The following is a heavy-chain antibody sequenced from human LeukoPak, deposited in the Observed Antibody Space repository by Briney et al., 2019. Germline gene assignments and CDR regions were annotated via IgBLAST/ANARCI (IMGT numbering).Heavy chain of an antibody. J-gene: IGHJ3*02. V-gene: IGHV1-18*01. CDR1: GYTFTSYA. D-gene: IGHD6-19*01. CDR2: ISAYNGNT. Sequence: GASVKVSCKASGYTFTSYAMHWVRQAPGQRLEWMGWISAYNGNTNYAQKLQGRVTMTTDTSTSTAYMELRSLRPDDTAVYYCARRRKQWHRNDAFDIWGQGTMVTVSS. CDR3: ARRRKQWHRNDAFDI.